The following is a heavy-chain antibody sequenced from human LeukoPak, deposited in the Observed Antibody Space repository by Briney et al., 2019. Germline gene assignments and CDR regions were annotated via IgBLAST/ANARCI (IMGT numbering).Heavy chain of an antibody. V-gene: IGHV1-18*01. CDR3: ARDLVVPAAIGTDAFDI. Sequence: ASVKVSCKASGYTFTSYGISWVRQAPGQGLEWMGWISAYNGNTNYAQKLQGRVTMTTVTSTSTAYMELRSLRSDDTAVYYCARDLVVPAAIGTDAFDIWGQGTMVTVSS. J-gene: IGHJ3*02. CDR1: GYTFTSYG. D-gene: IGHD2-2*02. CDR2: ISAYNGNT.